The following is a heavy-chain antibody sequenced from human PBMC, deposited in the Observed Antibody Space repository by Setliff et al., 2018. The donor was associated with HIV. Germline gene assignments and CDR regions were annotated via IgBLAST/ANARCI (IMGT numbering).Heavy chain of an antibody. Sequence: PGESLKISCKGSGYSFTNYWIGWVRQMPGKDLEWMGIINPGDSETRYNPPFQGQVTISADKSITTAYLQWSGLKASDTAIYYCARLGPGPMFRTNFDYWGQGTQVTVSS. CDR1: GYSFTNYW. CDR2: INPGDSET. D-gene: IGHD3-10*01. J-gene: IGHJ4*02. V-gene: IGHV5-51*01. CDR3: ARLGPGPMFRTNFDY.